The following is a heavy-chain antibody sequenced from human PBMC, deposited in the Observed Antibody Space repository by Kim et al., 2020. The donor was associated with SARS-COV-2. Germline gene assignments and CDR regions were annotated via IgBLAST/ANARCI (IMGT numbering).Heavy chain of an antibody. CDR3: ARGGYYDILTGPN. J-gene: IGHJ3*01. D-gene: IGHD3-9*01. V-gene: IGHV4-59*09. Sequence: YNPSLKSRVTISVDTSKNQFSLKLSSVTAADTAVYYCARGGYYDILTGPNWGQGTMVTVSS.